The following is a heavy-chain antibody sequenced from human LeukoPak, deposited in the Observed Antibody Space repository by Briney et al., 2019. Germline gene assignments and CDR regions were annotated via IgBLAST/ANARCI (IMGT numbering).Heavy chain of an antibody. D-gene: IGHD6-19*01. Sequence: PGGSLRLSCAASGFTFTNYVMNWVRQAPGKGLEWVSGITGTADKTYDADSVKGRFTISRDNSKNTLSLQMSSLRVEDTAIYYCARRGGSRGWGAFDIWGQGTIVTVSS. V-gene: IGHV3-23*01. CDR1: GFTFTNYV. CDR3: ARRGGSRGWGAFDI. J-gene: IGHJ3*02. CDR2: ITGTADKT.